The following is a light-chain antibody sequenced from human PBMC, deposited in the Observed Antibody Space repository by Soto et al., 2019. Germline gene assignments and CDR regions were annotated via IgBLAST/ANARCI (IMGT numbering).Light chain of an antibody. CDR1: QRISSW. CDR2: DAS. J-gene: IGKJ1*01. CDR3: QQSYVLPRT. V-gene: IGKV1-5*01. Sequence: DIQMTQSPSTLSASIGDRVTITCRASQRISSWLAWYQQKPGKAPNLLIYDASSLETGVPSRFSGSGSGTEFTLTISSLQLADFATYYCQQSYVLPRTFGQGTKVEI.